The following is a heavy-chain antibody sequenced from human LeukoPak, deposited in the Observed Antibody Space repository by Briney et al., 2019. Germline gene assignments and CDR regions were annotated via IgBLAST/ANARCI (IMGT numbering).Heavy chain of an antibody. Sequence: GGSLRLSCAASGFTFSNAWMSWVRQAPGKGLEWVGRIKSKTDGGTTDNAAPVKGRFTISRDDSKNTLYLQMNSLKTEDTAVYYCTTGRLGIGDYFDYWGQGTLVTVSS. CDR3: TTGRLGIGDYFDY. V-gene: IGHV3-15*01. CDR2: IKSKTDGGTT. CDR1: GFTFSNAW. J-gene: IGHJ4*02. D-gene: IGHD7-27*01.